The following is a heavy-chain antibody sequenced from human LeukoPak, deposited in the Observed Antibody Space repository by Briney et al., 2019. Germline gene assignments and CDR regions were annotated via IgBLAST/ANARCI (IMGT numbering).Heavy chain of an antibody. CDR3: ARGRSYFDY. Sequence: SETLSLTCAVYGGSFSSYYWSWIRQPPGKGLEGIGEINHSGSTNYNPSLKSRVTISVDTSKNQFSLKLSSVTAADTAVYYCARGRSYFDYWGQGTLVTVSS. V-gene: IGHV4-34*01. CDR2: INHSGST. J-gene: IGHJ4*02. CDR1: GGSFSSYY.